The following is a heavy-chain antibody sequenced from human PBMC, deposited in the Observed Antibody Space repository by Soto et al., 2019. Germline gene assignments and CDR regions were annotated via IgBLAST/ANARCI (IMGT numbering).Heavy chain of an antibody. V-gene: IGHV3-30-3*01. J-gene: IGHJ4*02. CDR3: ARASDHYYESSCSDY. D-gene: IGHD3-22*01. Sequence: QVQLVESGGGVVQPGRSLRLSCAASGFTFSSYAMHWVRQAPGKGLEWVAVISYDGSNKYYADSVKGRFTISRDNSKNTLYLQMNSLRAEDTAVYYCARASDHYYESSCSDYWGQGTLVTVSS. CDR2: ISYDGSNK. CDR1: GFTFSSYA.